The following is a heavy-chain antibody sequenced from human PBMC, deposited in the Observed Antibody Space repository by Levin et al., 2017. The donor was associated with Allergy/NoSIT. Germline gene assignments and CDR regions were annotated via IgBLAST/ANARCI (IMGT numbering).Heavy chain of an antibody. V-gene: IGHV2-70*11. J-gene: IGHJ6*02. Sequence: SLTTSGMCVTWIRQPPGKALEWLARIDWDGDKHYSTSLRTRLSISKDTSKNQVVLRVTNMDPADTATYYCARTTFPGTTVTNYVMDVWGQGTSVTVSS. CDR3: ARTTFPGTTVTNYVMDV. D-gene: IGHD4-17*01. CDR1: SLTTSGMC. CDR2: IDWDGDK.